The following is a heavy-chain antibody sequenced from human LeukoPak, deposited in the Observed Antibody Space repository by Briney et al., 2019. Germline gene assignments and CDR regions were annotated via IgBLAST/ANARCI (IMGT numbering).Heavy chain of an antibody. V-gene: IGHV3-9*01. CDR1: GFTFDDYA. CDR3: AKDRSSSWFHWFDP. J-gene: IGHJ5*02. CDR2: ISWSSSNI. Sequence: GRSLRLSCAASGFTFDDYAMHWVRQAPGKGLEWVSGISWSSSNIGYADSVRGRFTISRDNAKTSLYLQMNSLRAEDTALYYCAKDRSSSWFHWFDPWGQGTLVTVSS. D-gene: IGHD6-13*01.